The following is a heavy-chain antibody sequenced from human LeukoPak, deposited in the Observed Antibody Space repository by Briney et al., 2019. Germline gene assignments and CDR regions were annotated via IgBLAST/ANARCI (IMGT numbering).Heavy chain of an antibody. V-gene: IGHV3-7*01. CDR3: ARDETGGYFEN. J-gene: IGHJ4*02. Sequence: PGGSLRLSCAASGFTFSSYWMSWVRQAPGKGPEWVANIKQGGSEKYYVDSVKGRFTISRDNAQNSLYLQMNSLRVEDTAVYYCARDETGGYFENWGQGTLVTVSS. CDR2: IKQGGSEK. CDR1: GFTFSSYW. D-gene: IGHD3-10*01.